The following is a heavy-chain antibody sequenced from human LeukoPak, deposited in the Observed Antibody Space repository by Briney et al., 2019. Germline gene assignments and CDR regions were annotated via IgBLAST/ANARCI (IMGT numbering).Heavy chain of an antibody. CDR3: ARSRTTVTKDALDY. V-gene: IGHV3-21*01. CDR1: GFXFSTYS. CDR2: ISSYSNYI. J-gene: IGHJ4*02. Sequence: GGSLRLSCGASGFXFSTYSINWVRQAPGKGLEWVSSISSYSNYINYADSVKGRFTISRDNAKSSLYLQMNSLRAEDTAVYYCARSRTTVTKDALDYWGQGTLVTVSS. D-gene: IGHD4-17*01.